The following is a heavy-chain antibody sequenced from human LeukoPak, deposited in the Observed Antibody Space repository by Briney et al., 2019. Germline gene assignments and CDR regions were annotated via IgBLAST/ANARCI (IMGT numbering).Heavy chain of an antibody. D-gene: IGHD3-22*01. CDR3: AREYDSRAFDI. Sequence: ASVKVSCKASGYTFTSYAMHWVRQAPGQRLEWMGWINAGNGNTKYSQKFQGRVTITRDTSASAAYMELSSLRSEDTAVYYCAREYDSRAFDIWGQGTMVTVSS. V-gene: IGHV1-3*01. J-gene: IGHJ3*02. CDR2: INAGNGNT. CDR1: GYTFTSYA.